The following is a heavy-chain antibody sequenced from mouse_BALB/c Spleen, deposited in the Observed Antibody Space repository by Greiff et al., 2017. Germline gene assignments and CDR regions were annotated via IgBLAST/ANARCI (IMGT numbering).Heavy chain of an antibody. CDR2: ISNGGGST. CDR1: GFTFSSYT. D-gene: IGHD2-2*01. V-gene: IGHV5-12-2*01. Sequence: EVNVVESGGGLVQPGGSLKLSCAASGFTFSSYTMSWVRQTPEKRLEWVAYISNGGGSTYYPDTVKGRFTISRDNAKNTLYLQMSSLKSEDTAMYYCARQGGNDPYYAMDYWGQGTSVTVSS. J-gene: IGHJ4*01. CDR3: ARQGGNDPYYAMDY.